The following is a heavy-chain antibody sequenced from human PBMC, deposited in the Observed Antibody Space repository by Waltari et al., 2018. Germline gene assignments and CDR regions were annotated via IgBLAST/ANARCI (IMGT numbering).Heavy chain of an antibody. J-gene: IGHJ4*02. Sequence: EVQLVGSGGGVVQPGGSLRLACAASGFPFSSYTMNWVRQAPGKGLEWVSYISTSSSTIYYSDSVKGRFTISRDNAKNSLYLQMNSLRDEDTAVYYCAGNMGATFVWGQGTLVTVSS. D-gene: IGHD1-26*01. V-gene: IGHV3-48*02. CDR3: AGNMGATFV. CDR2: ISTSSSTI. CDR1: GFPFSSYT.